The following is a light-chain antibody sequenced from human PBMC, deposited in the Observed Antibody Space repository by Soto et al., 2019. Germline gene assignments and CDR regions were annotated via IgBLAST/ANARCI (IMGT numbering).Light chain of an antibody. CDR3: QQDHDDPWT. CDR2: TAS. CDR1: ESVITY. V-gene: IGKV1-39*01. J-gene: IGKJ1*01. Sequence: DIQETQSPSSLFASVGVRVTITCRESESVITYLNWYRQKPGKAPNVLIHTASTLESGVPTRFSGSGSGTEFTLTVSSLQPEDVATYFCQQDHDDPWTFGQGTKVDIK.